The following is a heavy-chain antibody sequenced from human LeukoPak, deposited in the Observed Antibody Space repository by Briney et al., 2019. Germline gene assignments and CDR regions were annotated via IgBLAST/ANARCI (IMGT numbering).Heavy chain of an antibody. CDR2: ISGSGGSR. CDR1: GFTFNSYA. D-gene: IGHD5-24*01. J-gene: IGHJ2*01. V-gene: IGHV3-23*01. CDR3: AKNGQGATIYWYFDL. Sequence: GGSLTLSCAASGFTFNSYAMIWVPQAPGKALEWVSSISGSGGSRYYAYSVKGRFTISRDNSKNTLYLQMNRLRAEDTAVYYCAKNGQGATIYWYFDLWGRGTLVTVSS.